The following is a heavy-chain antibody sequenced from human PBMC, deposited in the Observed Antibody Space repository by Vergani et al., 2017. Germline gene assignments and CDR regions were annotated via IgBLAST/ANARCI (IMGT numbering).Heavy chain of an antibody. CDR2: ISSSGSTI. D-gene: IGHD3-22*01. CDR3: ATEHIYNYYASSGDFYMIFYYGMDV. V-gene: IGHV3-11*01. Sequence: QVQLVESGGGLVKPGGSLRLSCAASGFTFSDYYMSWIRQAPGKGLEWVSYISSSGSTIYYADSVKGRFTISRDNAKNSLYLQMNSLRAEDTAVYYCATEHIYNYYASSGDFYMIFYYGMDVWGQGTTVTVSS. CDR1: GFTFSDYY. J-gene: IGHJ6*02.